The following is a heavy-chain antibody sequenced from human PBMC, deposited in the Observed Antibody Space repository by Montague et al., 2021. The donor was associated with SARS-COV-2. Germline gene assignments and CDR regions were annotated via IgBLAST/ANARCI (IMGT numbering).Heavy chain of an antibody. J-gene: IGHJ4*02. CDR1: GFTFRNYE. D-gene: IGHD2-15*01. V-gene: IGHV3-48*03. CDR3: SRDPESWWVTFDY. CDR2: IDGCGTTI. Sequence: SLRLSCAASGFTFRNYEMNWVRQSPGKVLEWVSSIDGCGTTIYYADSVKVRFTISRDNAKNSLFLQMNSLRVEDTAVYYCSRDPESWWVTFDYWGQGALVTVSS.